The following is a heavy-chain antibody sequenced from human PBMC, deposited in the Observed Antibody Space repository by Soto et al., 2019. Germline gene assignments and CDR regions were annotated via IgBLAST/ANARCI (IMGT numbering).Heavy chain of an antibody. V-gene: IGHV1-2*02. CDR1: GYTFTGYF. Sequence: QVQLVQSGAEVKKPGASVKVSCKASGYTFTGYFVHWVRQAPGQGLEWMGWINPKTDDTNYGQNFQGGVTMTRDTSISTLYMELRRLTSDDTAVYYCARDGGVYGDYDYWGQGTLVTVSS. CDR3: ARDGGVYGDYDY. CDR2: INPKTDDT. J-gene: IGHJ4*02. D-gene: IGHD4-17*01.